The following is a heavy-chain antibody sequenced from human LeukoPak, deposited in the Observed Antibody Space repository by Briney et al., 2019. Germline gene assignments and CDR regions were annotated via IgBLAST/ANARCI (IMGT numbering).Heavy chain of an antibody. V-gene: IGHV1-24*01. D-gene: IGHD3-16*02. CDR2: FDPEDGET. CDR1: GYTLTELS. J-gene: IGHJ4*02. Sequence: ASVKVSRKVSGYTLTELSMHWVRQAPGKGLEWMGGFDPEDGETIYAQKFQGRVTMTEDTSTDTAYMELSSLRSEDTAVYYCATVPRYDYVWGSYRFEYWGQGTLVTVSS. CDR3: ATVPRYDYVWGSYRFEY.